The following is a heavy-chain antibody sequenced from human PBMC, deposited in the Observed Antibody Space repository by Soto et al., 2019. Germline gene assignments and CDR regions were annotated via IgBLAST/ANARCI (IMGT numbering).Heavy chain of an antibody. CDR3: ARDEGGYDILTGYYKAHHFDY. V-gene: IGHV1-18*01. D-gene: IGHD3-9*01. CDR1: GYTFTHFY. Sequence: QVHLEQSGAEVKKPGDSVKVSCKASGYTFTHFYITWVRQAPGQGLEWMGAISPHNFNTNFAQKFQGRVTRTTDTSTNTAYMELRSLTSDDTAVYYCARDEGGYDILTGYYKAHHFDYWGQGVLVTVSS. CDR2: ISPHNFNT. J-gene: IGHJ4*02.